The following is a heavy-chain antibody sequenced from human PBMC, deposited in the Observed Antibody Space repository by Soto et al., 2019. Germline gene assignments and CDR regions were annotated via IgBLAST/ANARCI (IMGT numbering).Heavy chain of an antibody. CDR3: ARQAYFGSGTYYPDY. J-gene: IGHJ4*02. CDR2: IYPGDSAA. V-gene: IGHV5-51*01. Sequence: HGESLKISCKASGYNFISYWIACVRQMPGQGLEWMGIIYPGDSAATYSPSFECQVTFSVDKSITTAYLQWISLKASDTAMYYCARQAYFGSGTYYPDYWGQGTQVTVSS. D-gene: IGHD3-10*01. CDR1: GYNFISYW.